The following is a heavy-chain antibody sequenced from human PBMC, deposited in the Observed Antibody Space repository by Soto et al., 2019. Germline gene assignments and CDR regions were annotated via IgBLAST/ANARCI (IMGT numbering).Heavy chain of an antibody. CDR2: IWYDGSNK. V-gene: IGHV3-33*01. CDR1: GFTFSSYG. D-gene: IGHD6-19*01. J-gene: IGHJ6*02. CDR3: ARAPALRILGWVPYYYYGMDV. Sequence: GGSLRLSCAASGFTFSSYGMHWVRQAPGKGLEWVAVIWYDGSNKYYADSVKGRFTISRDNSKNTLYLQMNSLRAEDTAVYYCARAPALRILGWVPYYYYGMDVWGQGTTVTVSS.